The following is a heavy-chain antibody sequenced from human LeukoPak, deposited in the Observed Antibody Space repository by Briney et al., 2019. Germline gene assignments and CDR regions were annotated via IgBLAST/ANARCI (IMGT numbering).Heavy chain of an antibody. CDR3: SRDLYSGYDFAYYYYMDV. CDR1: GYTFTGYY. D-gene: IGHD5-12*01. CDR2: INPNSGGT. J-gene: IGHJ6*03. Sequence: ASVKVSCTASGYTFTGYYMHWVRQAPGQGLEWMGWINPNSGGTNYAQKFQDRVTMTRDTYISTDYMELSRLRSDATAVYYCSRDLYSGYDFAYYYYMDVWGRGTTVTISS. V-gene: IGHV1-2*02.